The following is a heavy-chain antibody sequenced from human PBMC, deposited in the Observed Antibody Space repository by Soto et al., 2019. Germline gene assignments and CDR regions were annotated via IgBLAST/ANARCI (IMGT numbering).Heavy chain of an antibody. D-gene: IGHD2-21*02. CDR1: GYTFTGYY. Sequence: ASVKVSCKASGYTFTGYYMHWVRQAPGQGLEWMGWINPNSGGTNYAQKFQGRVTMTRDTSISTAYMELSRLRSDDTAVYYCARYPSTARGLPSVRGDYFDYWGQGTLVTVSS. V-gene: IGHV1-2*02. CDR2: INPNSGGT. CDR3: ARYPSTARGLPSVRGDYFDY. J-gene: IGHJ4*02.